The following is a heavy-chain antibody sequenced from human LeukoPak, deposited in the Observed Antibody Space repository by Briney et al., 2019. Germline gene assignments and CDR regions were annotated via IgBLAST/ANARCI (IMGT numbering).Heavy chain of an antibody. Sequence: ASVKVSCKASGYTFTGYYMHWVRQAPGQGLEWMGRINPNSGGTNYAQKFQGRVTMTRDTSISTAYMELSRLRSDDTAVYYCARVDRGYSGYDYYFDYWGQGTLVTVSS. CDR2: INPNSGGT. CDR3: ARVDRGYSGYDYYFDY. CDR1: GYTFTGYY. D-gene: IGHD5-12*01. V-gene: IGHV1-2*06. J-gene: IGHJ4*02.